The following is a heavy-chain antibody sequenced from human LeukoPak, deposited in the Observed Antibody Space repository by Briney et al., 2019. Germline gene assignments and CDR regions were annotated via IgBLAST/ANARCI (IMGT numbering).Heavy chain of an antibody. V-gene: IGHV1-2*02. CDR1: GYSFRDHH. CDR3: SSHYGPGPV. J-gene: IGHJ4*02. CDR2: IHPGTGDT. D-gene: IGHD3-10*01. Sequence: ASVKVSCKALGYSFRDHHVIWVRQAPGQGLEWMGWIHPGTGDTKFGQNFQGRLTMTWDTSITAAYMDLIELTSDDTAVYYCSSHYGPGPVWGQGTLVTASS.